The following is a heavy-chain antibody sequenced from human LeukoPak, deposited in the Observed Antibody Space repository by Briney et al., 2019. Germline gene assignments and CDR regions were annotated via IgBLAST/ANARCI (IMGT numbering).Heavy chain of an antibody. CDR3: ARGPNTAMVS. J-gene: IGHJ4*02. D-gene: IGHD5-18*01. CDR1: GYIFTNYG. V-gene: IGHV1-8*01. Sequence: ASVKVSCKTSGYIFTNYGMHWVRQATGQGLEWMGWVSPNSDNTGYAQKFQGRVTMTRNTSISTAYMELSSLRSEDTAVYYCARGPNTAMVSWGQGTPVTVSS. CDR2: VSPNSDNT.